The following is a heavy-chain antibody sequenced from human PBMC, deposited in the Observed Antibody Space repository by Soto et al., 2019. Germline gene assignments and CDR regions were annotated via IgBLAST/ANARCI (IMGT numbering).Heavy chain of an antibody. CDR1: GGSISSGGYS. D-gene: IGHD2-2*01. CDR3: ARERVVPAATVYYYYGMDV. CDR2: IYHSGST. Sequence: QLQLQESGSGLVKPSQTLSLTCAVSGGSISSGGYSWSWIRQPPGKGLEWIGYIYHSGSTYYNPSLKSRVTISIDRSKNQFSLKLSSVTAADTAVYYCARERVVPAATVYYYYGMDVWGQGTTVTVSS. J-gene: IGHJ6*02. V-gene: IGHV4-30-2*01.